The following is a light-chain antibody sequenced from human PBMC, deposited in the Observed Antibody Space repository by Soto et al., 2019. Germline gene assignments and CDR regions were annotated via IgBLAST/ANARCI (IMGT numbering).Light chain of an antibody. CDR3: SSYAGSSNFVV. J-gene: IGLJ2*01. V-gene: IGLV2-8*01. CDR2: EVS. CDR1: SSDVGGYDY. Sequence: QSALTQPPSASGSPGQSVTMSCSGTSSDVGGYDYVSWYQQHPGNAPKLMIYEVSKRPSGVPDRFFGSKSGNTASLTVSGLQDEDEADYYCSSYAGSSNFVVFGGGTKLTVL.